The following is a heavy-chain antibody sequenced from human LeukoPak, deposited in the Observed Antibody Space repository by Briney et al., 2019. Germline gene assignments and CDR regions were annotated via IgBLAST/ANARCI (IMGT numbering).Heavy chain of an antibody. Sequence: PGGSLRLSCAASGFTFSRYWMSWVRQAPGKGLEWVANTKQDGSEKNSVDSVKGRFTISRDNAKNSLYLQMNSLRAEDTAVYYCASTFGLGAFWGQGTLVTVSS. D-gene: IGHD3/OR15-3a*01. J-gene: IGHJ4*02. V-gene: IGHV3-7*05. CDR1: GFTFSRYW. CDR2: TKQDGSEK. CDR3: ASTFGLGAF.